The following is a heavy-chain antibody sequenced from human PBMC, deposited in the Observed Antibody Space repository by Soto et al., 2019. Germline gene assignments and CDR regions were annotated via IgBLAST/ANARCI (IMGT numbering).Heavy chain of an antibody. J-gene: IGHJ6*02. CDR1: GGSITNYY. CDR3: VRHGFGPLHGLVDV. D-gene: IGHD3-10*01. CDR2: INYDGYS. Sequence: QVQLQESGPGLVKPSETLSLTCTVSGGSITNYYCSWFRQPPGKGLEWIGYINYDGYSAYNLSLKRRVTRSMDASKTQFSLMLESVTATDTAVYYCVRHGFGPLHGLVDVWGPGTTVIVSS. V-gene: IGHV4-59*08.